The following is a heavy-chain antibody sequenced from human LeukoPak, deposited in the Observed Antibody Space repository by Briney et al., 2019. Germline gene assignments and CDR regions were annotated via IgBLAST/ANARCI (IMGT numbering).Heavy chain of an antibody. J-gene: IGHJ5*02. CDR2: IYYSGSS. CDR3: ARGEWDGSGSYYHLIWFDP. Sequence: SETLSLTCNVSGSSISGYHWSWIRQPPGKGLEWLGYIYYSGSSNYNPSLKRRVTMSADTSKNQFSLKLSSVTAADTAVYYCARGEWDGSGSYYHLIWFDPWGQGTLVTVCS. D-gene: IGHD3-10*01. V-gene: IGHV4-59*12. CDR1: GSSISGYH.